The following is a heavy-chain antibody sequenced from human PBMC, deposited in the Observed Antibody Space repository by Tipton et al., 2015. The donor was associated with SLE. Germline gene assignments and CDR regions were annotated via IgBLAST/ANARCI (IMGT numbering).Heavy chain of an antibody. Sequence: TLSLTCTVSGGSIGSSTYYWGWIRQPPGKGLEWIGSIYYSGGTNYNPSLKSRVTISVDTSKNQFSLKLRSVTAADTAVYYCARAPGLDRDYYYYYYMDVWGKGTAVTVSS. CDR1: GGSIGSSTYY. CDR3: ARAPGLDRDYYYYYYMDV. CDR2: IYYSGGT. D-gene: IGHD3/OR15-3a*01. V-gene: IGHV4-39*07. J-gene: IGHJ6*03.